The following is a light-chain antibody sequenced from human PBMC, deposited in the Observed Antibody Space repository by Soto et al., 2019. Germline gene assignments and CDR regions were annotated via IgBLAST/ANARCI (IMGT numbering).Light chain of an antibody. Sequence: EIVLTQSPGPLSLSPGERATLSCRASQSVSSSYLAWYQQKPGQAPRLLIYGASSRATGIPDRFNGSGSGTDFTLTISRLEPEDFAVYFCQQYSRSLTFGGGTKVDIK. CDR1: QSVSSSY. J-gene: IGKJ4*01. CDR3: QQYSRSLT. V-gene: IGKV3-20*01. CDR2: GAS.